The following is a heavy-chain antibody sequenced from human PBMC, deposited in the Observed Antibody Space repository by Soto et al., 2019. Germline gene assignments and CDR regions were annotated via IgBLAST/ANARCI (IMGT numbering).Heavy chain of an antibody. CDR1: GFTFSSYG. CDR2: ISYDGSNK. V-gene: IGHV3-30*18. Sequence: GGSLRLSCAASGFTFSSYGMHWVRQAPGKGLEWVAVISYDGSNKYYADSVKGRFTISRDNSKNTLYLQMNSLRAEDTAVYYCAKLAVAGHYYYYGMDVWGQGTTVTVSS. CDR3: AKLAVAGHYYYYGMDV. D-gene: IGHD6-19*01. J-gene: IGHJ6*02.